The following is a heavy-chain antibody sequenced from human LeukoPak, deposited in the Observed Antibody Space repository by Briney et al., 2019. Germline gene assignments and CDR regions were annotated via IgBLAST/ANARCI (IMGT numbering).Heavy chain of an antibody. Sequence: SQTLSLTCTVSGGSINTAGYCWTWIRQHPGKGLEWIGHICYRGGTYYNPSLKSRVTISVDTSENQFSLKLSSVTAADTAVFCCARDSDVIYNGMDVWGQGTTVTVSS. CDR3: ARDSDVIYNGMDV. CDR1: GGSINTAGYC. J-gene: IGHJ6*02. V-gene: IGHV4-31*03. CDR2: ICYRGGT.